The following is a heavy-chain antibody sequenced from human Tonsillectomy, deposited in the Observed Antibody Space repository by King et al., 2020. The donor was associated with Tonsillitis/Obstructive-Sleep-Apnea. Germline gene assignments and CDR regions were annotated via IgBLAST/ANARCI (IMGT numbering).Heavy chain of an antibody. Sequence: QLVQSGAEVKKPGESLKISCKGGGYNFANYWIAWVRQMPGKGLEWMGIIYPRDSDTKYSPSFQGQVTISADKSISTAYLEWTSLEASDTAMYYCVRHNSGWDACDIWGQGTMVTVSS. J-gene: IGHJ3*02. CDR2: IYPRDSDT. D-gene: IGHD6-19*01. CDR1: GYNFANYW. V-gene: IGHV5-51*01. CDR3: VRHNSGWDACDI.